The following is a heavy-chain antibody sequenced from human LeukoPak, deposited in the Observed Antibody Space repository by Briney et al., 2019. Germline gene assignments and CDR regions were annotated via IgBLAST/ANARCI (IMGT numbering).Heavy chain of an antibody. CDR1: GFTFSSYG. J-gene: IGHJ4*02. CDR2: ISYDGSNK. Sequence: GGSLRLSCAASGFTFSSYGMHWVRQAPGKGLEWVAVISYDGSNKYYADSVKGRFTISRDNSKNTLYLQMNSLRAEDTAVYYCAKRGGYGDYGIDCWGQGTLVTVSS. CDR3: AKRGGYGDYGIDC. V-gene: IGHV3-30*18. D-gene: IGHD4-17*01.